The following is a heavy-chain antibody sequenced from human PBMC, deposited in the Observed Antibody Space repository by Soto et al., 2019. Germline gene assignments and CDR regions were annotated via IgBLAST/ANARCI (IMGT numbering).Heavy chain of an antibody. V-gene: IGHV4-39*01. Sequence: SETLSLTCPVSYGYISVSNFCWGWVRQPPGKGLEWIGNIDYSGTAYFNPSLGTRVTFPVDTSKNQFSLTLYSVTAADTAVYYCARTTGRHLDFWGQGILVTVSS. CDR1: YGYISVSNFC. J-gene: IGHJ4*02. CDR3: ARTTGRHLDF. D-gene: IGHD4-4*01. CDR2: IDYSGTA.